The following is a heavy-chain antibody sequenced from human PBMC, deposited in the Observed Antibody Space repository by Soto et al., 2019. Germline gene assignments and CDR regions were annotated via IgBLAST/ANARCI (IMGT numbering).Heavy chain of an antibody. CDR3: ARGNHRWLQLWYFDL. Sequence: QVQLVQSGAEVKKPGSSVTVSCKASGGTFSSYTISWVRQAPGQGLEWMGGIIPIFGTANYAQKFQGRVTITADESTSTAYMELSSLRSEGRAVYYCARGNHRWLQLWYFDLWGRGTLVTVSS. V-gene: IGHV1-69*12. D-gene: IGHD5-12*01. CDR1: GGTFSSYT. J-gene: IGHJ2*01. CDR2: IIPIFGTA.